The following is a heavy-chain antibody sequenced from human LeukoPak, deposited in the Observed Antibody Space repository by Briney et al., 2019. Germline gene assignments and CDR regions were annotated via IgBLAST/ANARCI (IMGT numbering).Heavy chain of an antibody. V-gene: IGHV3-30-3*01. CDR2: ISYDGSNK. CDR3: ARDGDYDFWRNPGGVDY. Sequence: GGSLRLSCAASGFTFSSYAMHWVRQAPGKGLEWVAVISYDGSNKYYADSVKGRFTISRDNSKNTLYLQMNSLRAEDTAVYYCARDGDYDFWRNPGGVDYWGQGTLVTVSS. J-gene: IGHJ4*02. D-gene: IGHD3-3*01. CDR1: GFTFSSYA.